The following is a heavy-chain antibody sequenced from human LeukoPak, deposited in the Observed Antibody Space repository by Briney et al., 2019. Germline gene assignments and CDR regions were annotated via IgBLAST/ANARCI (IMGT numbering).Heavy chain of an antibody. CDR1: GGSISNSNW. CDR3: ASGDYDYVWGSYRGTFDY. CDR2: IYHSGST. D-gene: IGHD3-16*02. V-gene: IGHV4-4*02. J-gene: IGHJ4*02. Sequence: SGTLSLTCAVSGGSISNSNWWSWVRQPPGKGLEWIGEIYHSGSTNYNPSLKSRVTISVDKSKNQFSLKLSSVTAADTAVYYCASGDYDYVWGSYRGTFDYWGQGTLVTVSS.